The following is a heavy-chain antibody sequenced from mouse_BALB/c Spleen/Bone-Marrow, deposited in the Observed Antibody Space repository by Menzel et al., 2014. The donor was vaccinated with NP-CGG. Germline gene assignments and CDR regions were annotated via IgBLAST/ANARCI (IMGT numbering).Heavy chain of an antibody. CDR3: ARGGLHYFDY. J-gene: IGHJ2*01. CDR2: IAPGSGST. D-gene: IGHD3-3*01. V-gene: IGHV1S41*01. Sequence: DLVKPGASVKLSCKASGYTFXSYWINWIKQRPGQGLEWIGRIAPGSGSTYYNEMFKGKATLIVDTSSSTAYIQLSSLSSEDSAVYFCARGGLHYFDYWGQGITLTVSS. CDR1: GYTFXSYW.